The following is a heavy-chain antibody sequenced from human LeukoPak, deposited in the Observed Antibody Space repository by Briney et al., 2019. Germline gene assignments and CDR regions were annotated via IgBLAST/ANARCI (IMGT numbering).Heavy chain of an antibody. Sequence: SETLSLTCTVSGGSISSYYWSWIRQPAGKGLEWIGRIYTSGSTNYSPSLKSRVTMSVDTSKNQFSLKLSSVTAADTAVYYCARDAYCSGGSCFDYWGQGTLVTVSS. CDR2: IYTSGST. V-gene: IGHV4-4*07. J-gene: IGHJ4*02. D-gene: IGHD2-15*01. CDR1: GGSISSYY. CDR3: ARDAYCSGGSCFDY.